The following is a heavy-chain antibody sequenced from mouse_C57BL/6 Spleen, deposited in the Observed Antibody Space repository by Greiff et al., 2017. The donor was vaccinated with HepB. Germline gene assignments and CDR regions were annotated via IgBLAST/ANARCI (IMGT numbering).Heavy chain of an antibody. Sequence: DVHLVESGGGLVKPGGSLKLSCAASGFTFSSYAMSWVRQTPEKRLEWVATISDGGSYTYYPDNVKGRFTISRDNAKNNLYLQMSHLKSEDTAMYYCARDEDYGSSYGFAYWGQGTLVTVSA. V-gene: IGHV5-4*01. CDR3: ARDEDYGSSYGFAY. D-gene: IGHD1-1*01. CDR1: GFTFSSYA. J-gene: IGHJ3*01. CDR2: ISDGGSYT.